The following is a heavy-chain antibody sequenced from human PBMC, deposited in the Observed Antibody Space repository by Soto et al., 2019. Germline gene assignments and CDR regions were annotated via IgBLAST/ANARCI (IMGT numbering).Heavy chain of an antibody. CDR2: ISSSVSSSDNTI. J-gene: IGHJ6*03. D-gene: IGHD2-2*01. V-gene: IGHV3-11*04. CDR3: ARGPIVVVPAAMPKSYYMDV. Sequence: GGSLRLSCTVSGFTLSDYYMSWIRQAPARGLEWVSFISSSVSSSDNTIYYADSVKGRFTISRDNAKNSLYLQMNSLRAEDTAVYYCARGPIVVVPAAMPKSYYMDVWGKGTTVTVSS. CDR1: GFTLSDYY.